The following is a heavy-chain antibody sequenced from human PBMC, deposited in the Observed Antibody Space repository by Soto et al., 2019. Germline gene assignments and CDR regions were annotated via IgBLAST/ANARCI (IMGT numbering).Heavy chain of an antibody. CDR1: GYSISTSYY. J-gene: IGHJ3*02. V-gene: IGHV4-38-2*01. Sequence: SETLSLTCAVSGYSISTSYYWGWIRQPPGKGLEWIGSISHSGNSGSTYYNPSLKSRVTISGDTSKNQFSLRLTSVTAADTAVYYCARQMTTVTDDAFDIWGQGTMVTVSS. D-gene: IGHD4-17*01. CDR3: ARQMTTVTDDAFDI. CDR2: ISHSGNSGST.